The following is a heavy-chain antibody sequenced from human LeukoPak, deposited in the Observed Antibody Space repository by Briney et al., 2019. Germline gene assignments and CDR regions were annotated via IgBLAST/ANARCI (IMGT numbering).Heavy chain of an antibody. D-gene: IGHD5-12*01. CDR3: ARDFGGYSGYEPNYFDY. CDR2: ISYDGSNK. V-gene: IGHV3-30*04. Sequence: PGRSLRLSCAASGFTFSSYAMHWVRQAPGKGLEWVAVISYDGSNKYYADSVKGRFTISRDNSKNTLYLQMNSLRAEDTAVYYCARDFGGYSGYEPNYFDYWGQGPLVTVSS. J-gene: IGHJ4*02. CDR1: GFTFSSYA.